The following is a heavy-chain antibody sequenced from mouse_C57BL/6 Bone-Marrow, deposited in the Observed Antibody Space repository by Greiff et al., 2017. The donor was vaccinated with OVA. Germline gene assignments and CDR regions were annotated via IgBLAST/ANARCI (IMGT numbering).Heavy chain of an antibody. V-gene: IGHV1-55*01. CDR1: GYTFTSYW. J-gene: IGHJ2*01. CDR3: ARGIYYGFDY. D-gene: IGHD2-1*01. Sequence: VKLQQPGAELVKPGASVKMSCKASGYTFTSYWITWVKQRPGQGLEWIGDIYPGSGSTNYNEKFKSKATLTLDTSSRTAYMQLSSLTSEDSAVYYCARGIYYGFDYWGQGTTLTVSS. CDR2: IYPGSGST.